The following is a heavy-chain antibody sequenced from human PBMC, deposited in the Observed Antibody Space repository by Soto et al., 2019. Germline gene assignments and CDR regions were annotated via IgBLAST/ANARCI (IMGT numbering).Heavy chain of an antibody. J-gene: IGHJ6*02. D-gene: IGHD2-2*03. CDR3: ARDWVDIVVVPAPRNYYGMDV. Sequence: ASVKVSCTASGGTFSSYAISWVRQAPGQGLEWMGGIIPIFGTANYAQKFQGRVTITADESTSTAYMELSSLRSEDTAVYYCARDWVDIVVVPAPRNYYGMDVWGQGTTVTVSS. V-gene: IGHV1-69*13. CDR1: GGTFSSYA. CDR2: IIPIFGTA.